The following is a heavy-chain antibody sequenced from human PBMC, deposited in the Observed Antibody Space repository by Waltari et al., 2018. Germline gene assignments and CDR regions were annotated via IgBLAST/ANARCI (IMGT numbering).Heavy chain of an antibody. V-gene: IGHV4-34*01. CDR1: GGSFSGYY. CDR2: INHSGST. CDR3: ARERRYSGSYYNY. J-gene: IGHJ4*02. D-gene: IGHD1-26*01. Sequence: QVQLQQWGAGLLKPSETLSLTCAVYGGSFSGYYWSWIRQPPGKGLEWIGEINHSGSTNYNPSLKSRVTISVDTSKNHFSLKRSSVTAADTAVYYCARERRYSGSYYNYWGQGTLVTVSS.